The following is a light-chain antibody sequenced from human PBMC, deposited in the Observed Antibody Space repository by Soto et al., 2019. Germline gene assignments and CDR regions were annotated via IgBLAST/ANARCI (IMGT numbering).Light chain of an antibody. J-gene: IGKJ3*01. CDR2: KAS. V-gene: IGKV1-5*03. CDR3: QQYKNYPFT. Sequence: DVQMTQSPSTLSASVGDRITITCRAGQSISNWLAWYQQKPGKAPKLLISKASKLESGVPSRFSGSGSGTEFTLTISSLQPDDFATYYCQQYKNYPFTFGPGAKVGVK. CDR1: QSISNW.